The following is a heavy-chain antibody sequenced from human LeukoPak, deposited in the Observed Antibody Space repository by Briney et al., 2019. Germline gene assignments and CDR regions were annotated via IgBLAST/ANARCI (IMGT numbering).Heavy chain of an antibody. V-gene: IGHV3-23*01. CDR1: GFTFSSYA. Sequence: GGSLRLSCAASGFTFSSYAMSWVRQAPGKGLEWVSAISGSGGSTYYADSVKGRFAISRDNSKNTLYLQMNSLRAEDTAVYYCAKDQRVYRPVGASVFDYWGQGTLVTVSS. CDR3: AKDQRVYRPVGASVFDY. J-gene: IGHJ4*02. D-gene: IGHD1-26*01. CDR2: ISGSGGST.